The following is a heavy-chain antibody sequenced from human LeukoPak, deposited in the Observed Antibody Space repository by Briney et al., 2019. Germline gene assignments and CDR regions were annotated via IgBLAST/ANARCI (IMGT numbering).Heavy chain of an antibody. CDR2: IIPIFGTA. J-gene: IGHJ4*02. CDR1: GGTFSSYA. Sequence: SVKVSCKASGGTFSSYAISWVRQAPGQGLEWMGGIIPIFGTANYAQKFQGRVTITADKSTSTAYMELSSLRSEDTAVYYCARGAGYRYGPEDDYWGQGTLVTVSS. V-gene: IGHV1-69*06. CDR3: ARGAGYRYGPEDDY. D-gene: IGHD5-18*01.